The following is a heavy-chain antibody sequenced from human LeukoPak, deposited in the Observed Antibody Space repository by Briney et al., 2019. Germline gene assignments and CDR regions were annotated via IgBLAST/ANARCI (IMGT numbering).Heavy chain of an antibody. CDR2: IKSKTDGGTT. CDR3: TTTHYDYVWGSYRYNVIFDY. CDR1: GFTFSNAL. D-gene: IGHD3-16*02. V-gene: IGHV3-15*01. J-gene: IGHJ4*02. Sequence: PGGSLRLSCAASGFTFSNALMSWVRQAPGKGLEWVGRIKSKTDGGTTDYAAPVKGRFTISRDDSKNTLYLQMNSLKTEDTAVYYCTTTHYDYVWGSYRYNVIFDYWGQGTLVTVSS.